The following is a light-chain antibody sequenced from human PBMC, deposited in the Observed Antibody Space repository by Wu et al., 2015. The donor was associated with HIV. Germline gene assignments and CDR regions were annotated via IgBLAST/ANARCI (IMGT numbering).Light chain of an antibody. CDR3: QQRSNWPYT. CDR1: QSSNNY. J-gene: IGKJ2*01. Sequence: EVVLTQSPATLSLAPGERATLSCRASQSSNNYLTWYQQKPGQAPRLLIYDASKRAAGIPARFSGSGSGTDFTLTISSLEPEDFAVYYCQQRSNWPYTFGQGTKVEIK. V-gene: IGKV3-11*01. CDR2: DAS.